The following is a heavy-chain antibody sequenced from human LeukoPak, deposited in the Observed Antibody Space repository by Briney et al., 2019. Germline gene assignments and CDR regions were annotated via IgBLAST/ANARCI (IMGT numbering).Heavy chain of an antibody. D-gene: IGHD6-13*01. CDR2: ISSSGSGT. J-gene: IGHJ6*03. CDR3: ASDSSSSPAYYHYYMDA. V-gene: IGHV3-23*01. Sequence: PGGSLRLSCAASGFTFSSYAMSWVRQAPGKGLEWVSTISSSGSGTYYADSVKGRFTISRDNSNNALYLQMNSLRAEDTGVYYCASDSSSSPAYYHYYMDAWGKGTTVTVSS. CDR1: GFTFSSYA.